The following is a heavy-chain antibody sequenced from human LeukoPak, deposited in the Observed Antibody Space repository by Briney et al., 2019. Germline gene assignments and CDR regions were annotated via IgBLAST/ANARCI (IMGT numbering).Heavy chain of an antibody. CDR3: ARESSYGDSLRPKCFDL. V-gene: IGHV1-69*10. Sequence: ASVRVSCKASGGTFNIYSFSWVRQAPGEGGEWMGRIIPILDIPKYAQKFQRRLTASADKSTTTVYMELSSLTSEDTAMYYCARESSYGDSLRPKCFDLWGQGTLVTVSS. CDR2: IIPILDIP. D-gene: IGHD4-17*01. CDR1: GGTFNIYS. J-gene: IGHJ5*02.